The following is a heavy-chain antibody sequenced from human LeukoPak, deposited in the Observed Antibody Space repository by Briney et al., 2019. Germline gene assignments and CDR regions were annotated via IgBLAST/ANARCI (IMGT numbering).Heavy chain of an antibody. CDR1: GYTLTELS. J-gene: IGHJ3*02. CDR2: FDPEDGET. CDR3: ARVPNYYDSSGLYAFDI. Sequence: VASVKVSCKVSGYTLTELSMHWVRQAPGKGLEWMGGFDPEDGETIYAQKFQGRVTMTEDTSTDTAYMELSSLRSEDTAVYYCARVPNYYDSSGLYAFDIWGQGTMVTVSS. D-gene: IGHD3-22*01. V-gene: IGHV1-24*01.